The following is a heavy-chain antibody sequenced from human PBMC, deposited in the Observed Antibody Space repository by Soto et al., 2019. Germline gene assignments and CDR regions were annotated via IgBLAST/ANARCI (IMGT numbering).Heavy chain of an antibody. D-gene: IGHD6-19*01. J-gene: IGHJ4*02. CDR1: GYTFSNYY. Sequence: QVQLVQSGAEVKKPGASVKVSCKTSGYTFSNYYMHWVRQAPGQGLEWMGVINPSGSSTSYAQRFQGRVTMTRDTSTSTLYMELSSLRSEDTAVYYCARVGSFLVEAGTDYFDYWGQGTLVTVSS. CDR3: ARVGSFLVEAGTDYFDY. CDR2: INPSGSST. V-gene: IGHV1-46*01.